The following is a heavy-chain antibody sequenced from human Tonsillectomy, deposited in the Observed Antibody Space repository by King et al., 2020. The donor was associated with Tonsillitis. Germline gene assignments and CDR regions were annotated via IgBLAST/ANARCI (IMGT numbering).Heavy chain of an antibody. J-gene: IGHJ3*02. V-gene: IGHV4-59*01. CDR3: SGEISLADAFDI. CDR1: GGSISSYY. Sequence: VQLQESGPGLVKPSETLSLTCTVSGGSISSYYWSWIRQPPGKGLEWIGYIYYSGSTNYNPSLKRRVTMSVDTSKSQFSLKLSSVTAADTAVYYCSGEISLADAFDIWGQGTMVTVSS. D-gene: IGHD1-1*01. CDR2: IYYSGST.